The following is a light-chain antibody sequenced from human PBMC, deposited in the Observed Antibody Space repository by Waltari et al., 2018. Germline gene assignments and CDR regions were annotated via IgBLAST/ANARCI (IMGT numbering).Light chain of an antibody. Sequence: QTVVTQEPSLSVSPGAPVTRTCALSSGSISTTSYTTWYQQSPAQAPRTLVYKANSRSSGVPDRFSGSILGNKAALTITGAQADDESDYYCALYMGSGIWVFGGGTKLTVL. CDR1: SGSISTTSY. V-gene: IGLV8-61*01. J-gene: IGLJ3*02. CDR3: ALYMGSGIWV. CDR2: KAN.